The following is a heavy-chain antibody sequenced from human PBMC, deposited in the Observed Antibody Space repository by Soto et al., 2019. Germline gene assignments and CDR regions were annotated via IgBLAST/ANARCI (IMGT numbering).Heavy chain of an antibody. CDR2: IYWNGNK. CDR1: GFSLTTSGMA. D-gene: IGHD2-21*02. J-gene: IGHJ4*02. V-gene: IGHV2-5*01. Sequence: QITLKESGPTMVAPTQTLTLTCTFSGFSLTTSGMALGWIRQPPGTALEWLALIYWNGNKLYSPSLESSLTSSEDTSKSQVVLTMANIYREDTGTYYWAHRYCVIGYCVYTLDYWGQGTLSTVSS. CDR3: AHRYCVIGYCVYTLDY.